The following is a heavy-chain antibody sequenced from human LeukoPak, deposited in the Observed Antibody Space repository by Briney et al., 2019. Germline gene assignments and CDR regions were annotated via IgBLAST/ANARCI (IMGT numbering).Heavy chain of an antibody. CDR2: INHSGST. Sequence: SETLSLTCAVYGGSFSGYWWTWIRQPPGKGLEWIGEINHSGSTNHNPSLKSRVTISGDTSKNQFSLKLTSVTAADTAVYYCARGPPTESYDGSGYYYFDYWGQGTLVTVSS. CDR1: GGSFSGYW. J-gene: IGHJ4*02. D-gene: IGHD3-22*01. CDR3: ARGPPTESYDGSGYYYFDY. V-gene: IGHV4-34*01.